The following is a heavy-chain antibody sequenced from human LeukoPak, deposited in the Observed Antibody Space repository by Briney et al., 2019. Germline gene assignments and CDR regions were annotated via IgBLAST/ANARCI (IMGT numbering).Heavy chain of an antibody. CDR1: GYTFTGYY. D-gene: IGHD6-13*01. CDR2: INPNSGGT. Sequence: ASVKVSCKASGYTFTGYYMHWVRQAPGQGLEWMGWINPNSGGTNYAQKFQSRVTMTRDTSISTAYMELSRLRSDDTAVYYCARGAAAAGTGYYFDYWGQGTLVTVSS. CDR3: ARGAAAAGTGYYFDY. V-gene: IGHV1-2*02. J-gene: IGHJ4*02.